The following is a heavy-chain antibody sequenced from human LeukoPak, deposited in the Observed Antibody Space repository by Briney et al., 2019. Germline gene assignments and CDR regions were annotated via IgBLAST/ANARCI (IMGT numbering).Heavy chain of an antibody. Sequence: GGSLRLSCAASGFTFSSYWMHWVRQTPGKGLVWVSRIKGDGNTNYADSVKGRFTISRDNAKNTVSLQMNSLRAEDTGVYYCARAPSEIGGYYPEYFRHWGQGTLVTVSS. V-gene: IGHV3-74*01. CDR2: IKGDGNT. CDR3: ARAPSEIGGYYPEYFRH. J-gene: IGHJ1*01. D-gene: IGHD3-22*01. CDR1: GFTFSSYW.